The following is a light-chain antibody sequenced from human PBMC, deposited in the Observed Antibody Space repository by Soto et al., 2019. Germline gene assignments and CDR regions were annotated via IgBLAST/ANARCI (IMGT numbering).Light chain of an antibody. CDR1: QSVSSN. V-gene: IGKV3-15*01. CDR3: QQYNNWHLIT. Sequence: EILIAQSPATLSVSPGERATLSIRASQSVSSNLACYQQKPGQAPRLIIYGASTRANGIPARFSGSGSATEFTLTISSLQSEDFALYYCQQYNNWHLITFGQGTRLEIK. J-gene: IGKJ5*01. CDR2: GAS.